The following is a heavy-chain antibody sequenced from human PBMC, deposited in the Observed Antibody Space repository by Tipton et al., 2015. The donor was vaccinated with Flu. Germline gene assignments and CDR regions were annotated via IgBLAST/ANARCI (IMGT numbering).Heavy chain of an antibody. CDR2: IYTNANT. V-gene: IGHV4-61*02. CDR3: ARMRARDCTNGVCYLWYFDL. CDR1: GGSISRGSYY. J-gene: IGHJ2*01. D-gene: IGHD2-8*01. Sequence: TLSLTCTVSGGSISRGSYYYNWIRQPAGKGLEWIGRIYTNANTNYKPSLKSRVTISIDRSKNQFSLKLTSVTAADTAVYYCARMRARDCTNGVCYLWYFDLWGRGTLVTVSS.